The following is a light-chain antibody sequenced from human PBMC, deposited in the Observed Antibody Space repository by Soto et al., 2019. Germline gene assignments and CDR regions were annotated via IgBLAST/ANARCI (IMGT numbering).Light chain of an antibody. V-gene: IGLV1-47*01. CDR2: RNN. J-gene: IGLJ3*02. CDR3: AAWDDSLSGVV. Sequence: QTVVTQPPSASGTPGQRVTVSCSGSRSNIGSNFLYWYQQLPGTAPKLLIYRNNQRPSGVPDRFSGSKSGTSASLAISGLRSEDEADYYCAAWDDSLSGVVFGGGTQLTVL. CDR1: RSNIGSNF.